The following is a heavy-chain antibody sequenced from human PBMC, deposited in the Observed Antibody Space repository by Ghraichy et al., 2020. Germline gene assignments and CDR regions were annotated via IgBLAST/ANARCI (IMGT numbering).Heavy chain of an antibody. D-gene: IGHD2-8*02. CDR2: INHSGST. CDR3: ASPYCTGGVCYRAGLAY. CDR1: GGSFSGYY. Sequence: SETLSLTCAVYGGSFSGYYWSWIRQPPGKGLEWIGEINHSGSTNYNPSLKSRVTISVDTSKNQFSLKLSSVTAADTAVYYCASPYCTGGVCYRAGLAYWGQGTLVTVSS. V-gene: IGHV4-34*01. J-gene: IGHJ4*02.